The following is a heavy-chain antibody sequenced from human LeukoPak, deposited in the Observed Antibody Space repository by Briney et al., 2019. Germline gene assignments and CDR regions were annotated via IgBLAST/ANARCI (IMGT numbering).Heavy chain of an antibody. CDR1: GYTFTSYG. D-gene: IGHD2-15*01. J-gene: IGHJ4*02. CDR2: ITVYNGNT. Sequence: ASVNVSCKSSGYTFTSYGISWVRQAPGQGLEWMGWITVYNGNTNYTQKLQGRVTMTTDTSTSTAYMELRSLRSDDTAVYYCARVWHCSGGSCYSDYWGQGTLVTVSS. V-gene: IGHV1-18*01. CDR3: ARVWHCSGGSCYSDY.